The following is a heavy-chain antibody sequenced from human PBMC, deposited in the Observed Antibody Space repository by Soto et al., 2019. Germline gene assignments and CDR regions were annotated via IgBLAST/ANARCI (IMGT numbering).Heavy chain of an antibody. V-gene: IGHV3-15*01. D-gene: IGHD4-17*01. CDR3: TAKANGY. J-gene: IGHJ4*02. CDR2: IKSKTDGATT. CDR1: GITFSNAW. Sequence: PGGSQSLSCVASGITFSNAWMSWVRQAPGKGLEWVGRIKSKTDGATTDYAAPVKGRFTISRADSENTLYLQMNSLKTEDTAVYYCTAKANGYWGQGTLVTVSS.